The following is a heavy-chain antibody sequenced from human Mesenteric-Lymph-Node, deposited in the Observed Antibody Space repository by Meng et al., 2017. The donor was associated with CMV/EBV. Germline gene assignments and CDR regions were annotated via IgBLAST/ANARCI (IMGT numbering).Heavy chain of an antibody. Sequence: GESLKISCVASGFTFSRSWMHWVRQAPGKGLVWVSRINNDAKTTAYADSVRGRFIISRDNAKNTLYLQMNSLRAEDTAVYYCAREQRGYCTSPSCPSRWFDPWGQGTLVTVSS. V-gene: IGHV3-74*01. D-gene: IGHD2-8*01. CDR2: INNDAKTT. J-gene: IGHJ5*02. CDR3: AREQRGYCTSPSCPSRWFDP. CDR1: GFTFSRSW.